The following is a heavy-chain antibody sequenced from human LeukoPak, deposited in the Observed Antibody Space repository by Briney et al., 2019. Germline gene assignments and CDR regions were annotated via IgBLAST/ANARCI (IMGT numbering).Heavy chain of an antibody. CDR3: ARESSPSTYNWFDP. CDR1: GGSISSYY. Sequence: SETLSLTCTVSGGSISSYYWGWIRQPPGKGLEWIGSVYHTGSTYYNPSLKSRVTISADTSKNQFSLKLSSVTAADTAVYYCARESSPSTYNWFDPWGQGTLVTVSS. CDR2: VYHTGST. V-gene: IGHV4-38-2*02. D-gene: IGHD6-6*01. J-gene: IGHJ5*02.